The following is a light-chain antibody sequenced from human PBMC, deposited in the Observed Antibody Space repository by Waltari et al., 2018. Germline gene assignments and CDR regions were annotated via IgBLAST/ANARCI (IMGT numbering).Light chain of an antibody. CDR3: SSYTSSSTPV. CDR2: DVS. V-gene: IGLV2-14*03. J-gene: IGLJ2*01. Sequence: QSALTQPASVSGSPGQSLTIPCTGTSSDGGGYNYGPWYQQHPGKAPKLMIYDVSNRPSGVSNRFSGSKSGNTASLTISGLQAEDEADYYCSSYTSSSTPVFGGGTKLTVL. CDR1: SSDGGGYNY.